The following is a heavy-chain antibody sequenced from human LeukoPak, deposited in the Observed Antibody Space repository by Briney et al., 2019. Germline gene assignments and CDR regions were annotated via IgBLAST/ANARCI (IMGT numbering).Heavy chain of an antibody. Sequence: GGSLRLSCGASGFTFIDYWMSWVRQAPGKGLEWVANIKQDGSEKYYVDSVKGRFTISRDNAKNSLYLQMNSLRAEDTAVYYCATAYSGYDYFDYWGQGTLVTVSS. CDR2: IKQDGSEK. D-gene: IGHD5-12*01. J-gene: IGHJ4*02. CDR1: GFTFIDYW. V-gene: IGHV3-7*01. CDR3: ATAYSGYDYFDY.